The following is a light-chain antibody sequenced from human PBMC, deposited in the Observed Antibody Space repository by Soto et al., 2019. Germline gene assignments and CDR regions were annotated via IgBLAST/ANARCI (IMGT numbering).Light chain of an antibody. J-gene: IGLJ1*01. CDR2: EVT. Sequence: QSVLTQPPSASGSLGQSVTISCTGTTSDVGAYNYVSWYQQHPGKAPKLMIYEVTRRPSGVPDRFSGSRSGNTASLTISGLQAEDEADYYCSSYTTTNTYVFGAGTKVTVL. V-gene: IGLV2-8*01. CDR3: SSYTTTNTYV. CDR1: TSDVGAYNY.